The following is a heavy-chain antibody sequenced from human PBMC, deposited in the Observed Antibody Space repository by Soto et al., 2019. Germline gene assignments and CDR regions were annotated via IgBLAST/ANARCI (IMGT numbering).Heavy chain of an antibody. V-gene: IGHV3-30*03. Sequence: QVQLVESGGGVVQPGRSLRLSCAASGFPFTTYGMHWVREGPGKGLEWVAVISYDGSNKYYADSVKGRFTISRDNSKNTLYLQMNSLRPEATALYYCVGGQDYFGYRGQGTLVTVSS. CDR2: ISYDGSNK. D-gene: IGHD3-10*01. CDR1: GFPFTTYG. J-gene: IGHJ4*02. CDR3: VGGQDYFGY.